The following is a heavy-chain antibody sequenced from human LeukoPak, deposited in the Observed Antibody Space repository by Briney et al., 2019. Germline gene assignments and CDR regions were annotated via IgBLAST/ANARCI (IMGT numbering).Heavy chain of an antibody. V-gene: IGHV3-48*04. Sequence: GSLRLSCAASGFTFSSYSMNWVRQAPGKGLEWVSYISSSSSTIYYADSVKGRFTISRDNAKNSLYLQMNSLRAEDTAVYYCARDRGSGGNAFLYYYYGMDVWGQGTTVTVSS. CDR3: ARDRGSGGNAFLYYYYGMDV. CDR1: GFTFSSYS. J-gene: IGHJ6*02. D-gene: IGHD2-15*01. CDR2: ISSSSSTI.